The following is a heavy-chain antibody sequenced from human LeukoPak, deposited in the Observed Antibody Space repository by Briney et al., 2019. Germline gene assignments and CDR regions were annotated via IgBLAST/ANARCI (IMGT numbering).Heavy chain of an antibody. J-gene: IGHJ4*02. D-gene: IGHD5-12*01. CDR1: GYTFTGYY. CDR2: INPNSGGT. Sequence: ASVKVSCKASGYTFTGYYMHWVRQAPGQGLEWMGWINPNSGGTNYAQKFQGRVTMTRDTSISTAYMELSRLRSDDTAVYYCARTSTWPRAGAPFDYWGQGTLVTVSS. V-gene: IGHV1-2*02. CDR3: ARTSTWPRAGAPFDY.